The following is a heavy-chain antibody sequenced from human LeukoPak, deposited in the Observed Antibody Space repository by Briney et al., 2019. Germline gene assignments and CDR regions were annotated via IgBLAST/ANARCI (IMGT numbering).Heavy chain of an antibody. CDR3: ATTYYDSSGAPY. V-gene: IGHV1-69*01. Sequence: ASVKVSCKASGGTFSSYAISWVRQAPGQGLDWMGGIIPIFGTANYAQKFQGRVTITADESTSTAYMELSSLRSEDTAVYYCATTYYDSSGAPYWGQGTLVTVSS. J-gene: IGHJ4*02. CDR2: IIPIFGTA. CDR1: GGTFSSYA. D-gene: IGHD3-22*01.